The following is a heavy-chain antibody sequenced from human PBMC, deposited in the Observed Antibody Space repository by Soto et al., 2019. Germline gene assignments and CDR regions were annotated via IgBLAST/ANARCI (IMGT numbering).Heavy chain of an antibody. CDR2: ISGSGGST. V-gene: IGHV3-23*01. D-gene: IGHD4-17*01. J-gene: IGHJ3*02. CDR3: AKDLAVDYDAFDI. CDR1: GFTFSSYA. Sequence: EVQLLESGGGLVQPGGSLRLSCAASGFTFSSYAMSWVRQTPGKRLEWVSAISGSGGSTYYADSVKGRFTISRYNSKNTLYLQMNRLRAEDTAVYYCAKDLAVDYDAFDIWGQGTMVTVSS.